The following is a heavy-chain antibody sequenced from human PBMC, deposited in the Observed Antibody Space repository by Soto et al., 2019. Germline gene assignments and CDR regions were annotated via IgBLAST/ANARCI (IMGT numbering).Heavy chain of an antibody. J-gene: IGHJ4*02. D-gene: IGHD2-8*01. Sequence: QVQLVQSGAAVKKPGSSVKVSCKASGGTFSSYTISWVRQAPGQGLEWMGRIIPILGIANYAQKFQGRVTITADKSTSTAYMELSSLRSEDTAVYYCARDGGGLYASFDYWGQGTLVTVSS. CDR2: IIPILGIA. CDR1: GGTFSSYT. CDR3: ARDGGGLYASFDY. V-gene: IGHV1-69*08.